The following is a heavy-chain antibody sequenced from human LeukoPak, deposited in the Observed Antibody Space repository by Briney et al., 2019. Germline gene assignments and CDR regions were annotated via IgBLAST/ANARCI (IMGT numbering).Heavy chain of an antibody. V-gene: IGHV3-30*04. J-gene: IGHJ4*02. CDR3: ARVGEVVRGVGIDY. CDR1: GFTFSSYA. CDR2: ISYDGSNK. D-gene: IGHD3-10*01. Sequence: GGSLRLSCAASGFTFSSYAMHWVRQAPGKGLEWVAVISYDGSNKYYADSVKGRFTISRDNSKNTLYLQMNSLRAEDTAVYYCARVGEVVRGVGIDYWGQGTLATVSS.